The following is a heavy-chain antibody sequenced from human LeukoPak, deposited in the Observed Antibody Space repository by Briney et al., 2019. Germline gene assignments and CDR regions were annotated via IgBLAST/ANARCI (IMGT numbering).Heavy chain of an antibody. V-gene: IGHV4-59*01. CDR2: IYYSGST. J-gene: IGHJ5*02. D-gene: IGHD6-13*01. CDR3: ARVYSSSWSNWFDP. Sequence: PSETLSLTCTVSGGSISGYYWSWIRQPPGKGLEWIGYIYYSGSTNYNPSLKSRVTISVDTSKNQFSLKLSSVTAADTAVYYCARVYSSSWSNWFDPWGQGTLVTVSS. CDR1: GGSISGYY.